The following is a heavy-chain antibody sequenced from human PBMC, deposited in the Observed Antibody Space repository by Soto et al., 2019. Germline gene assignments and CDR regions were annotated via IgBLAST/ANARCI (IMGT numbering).Heavy chain of an antibody. D-gene: IGHD3-10*01. CDR3: ARVVLGGYRLDS. Sequence: QVQLVQSGAEVKKPGSSVRVSCKASGGMFYSSAINWVRQAPGQGLEWMGGIIPFINTANNAQKFQGRVTITADKSTSTAYMELNSLRSEDTAVYYCARVVLGGYRLDSWGRGTLVTVSS. V-gene: IGHV1-69*06. J-gene: IGHJ4*02. CDR2: IIPFINTA. CDR1: GGMFYSSA.